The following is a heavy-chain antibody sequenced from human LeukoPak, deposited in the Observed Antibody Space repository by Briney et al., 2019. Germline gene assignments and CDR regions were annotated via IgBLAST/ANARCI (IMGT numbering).Heavy chain of an antibody. V-gene: IGHV1-18*01. D-gene: IGHD3-10*01. J-gene: IGHJ4*02. CDR2: ISAYNGNT. CDR1: GYTFTSYG. Sequence: ASVKVSCKASGYTFTSYGISWVRQAPGQGLEWMGWISAYNGNTNYAQKLQGRVTMTTDTSTSTAYMELRSLRSDDTAVYYCARDDYGSGSYSTFDYWGQGTLVTVSS. CDR3: ARDDYGSGSYSTFDY.